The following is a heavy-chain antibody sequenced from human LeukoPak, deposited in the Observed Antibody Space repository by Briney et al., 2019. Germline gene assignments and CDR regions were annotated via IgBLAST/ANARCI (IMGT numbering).Heavy chain of an antibody. V-gene: IGHV4-38-2*01. CDR2: IFHSGIA. CDR3: GRAGFGTAYNRFYYYMDV. J-gene: IGHJ6*03. CDR1: NYPITSDYY. Sequence: SEPLSLTCAVSNYPITSDYYWVWIRQTPGQGLEWIGLIFHSGIAHYNPSLKSRVTMSVDTSRSQFSVNLNSVTAADTAVYYCGRAGFGTAYNRFYYYMDVWGKGTTVTVSS. D-gene: IGHD3-16*01.